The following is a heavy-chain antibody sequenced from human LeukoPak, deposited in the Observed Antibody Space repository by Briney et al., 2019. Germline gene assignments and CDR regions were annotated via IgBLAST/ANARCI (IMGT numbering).Heavy chain of an antibody. CDR2: IYDSDT. D-gene: IGHD3-16*01. CDR3: ARVRVGGYGHNPYFDY. Sequence: SETLSLTCTVSGDSISGYYWIWIRQPPGKGLEWVGDIYDSDTRYNPPLKSRVTISVDTSKNQFSLKLSSVTAADTAVYYCARVRVGGYGHNPYFDYWGQGTLVTVSS. J-gene: IGHJ4*02. V-gene: IGHV4-59*01. CDR1: GDSISGYY.